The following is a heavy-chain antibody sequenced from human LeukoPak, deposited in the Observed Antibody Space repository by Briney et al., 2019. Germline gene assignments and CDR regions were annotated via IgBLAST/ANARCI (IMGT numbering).Heavy chain of an antibody. CDR2: INHSGST. Sequence: PSETLSLTCAVYGGSFSGYYWSWIRQPPGEGLEWIGEINHSGSTNYNPSLKSRVTMSVDTSKNQFSLKLSSVTAADTAVYYCASERGDAWGQGTLVTVSS. J-gene: IGHJ5*02. V-gene: IGHV4-34*01. CDR1: GGSFSGYY. CDR3: ASERGDA. D-gene: IGHD3-10*01.